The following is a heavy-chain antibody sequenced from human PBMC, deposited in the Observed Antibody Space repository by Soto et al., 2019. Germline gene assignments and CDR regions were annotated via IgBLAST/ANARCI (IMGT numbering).Heavy chain of an antibody. J-gene: IGHJ1*01. CDR1: GFTFTSSA. CDR2: IVVGSGNT. V-gene: IGHV1-58*02. Sequence: SLKVSCNASGFTFTSSAMQWVRQARGQRLEWIGWIVVGSGNTNYAQKFQERVTITRDMSTSTAYMELSSLRSEDTAVYYCAARSNPNEYFQHWGQGTLVTVSS. CDR3: AARSNPNEYFQH.